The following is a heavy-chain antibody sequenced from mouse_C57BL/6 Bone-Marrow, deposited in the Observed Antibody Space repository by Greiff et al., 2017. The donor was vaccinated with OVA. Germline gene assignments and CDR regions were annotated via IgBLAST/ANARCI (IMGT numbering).Heavy chain of an antibody. CDR1: GYTFTNYW. CDR3: ARDTTVENYFDY. V-gene: IGHV1-69*01. Sequence: QVQLKQPGAELVKPGASVKVSCKASGYTFTNYWMHWVKQRPGQGLEWIGEIDPSDSYTNYNQKFKGKSTLTVDKSSSTAYMQLSSLTSEDSAVYYCARDTTVENYFDYWGQGTTLTVSS. CDR2: IDPSDSYT. J-gene: IGHJ2*01. D-gene: IGHD1-1*01.